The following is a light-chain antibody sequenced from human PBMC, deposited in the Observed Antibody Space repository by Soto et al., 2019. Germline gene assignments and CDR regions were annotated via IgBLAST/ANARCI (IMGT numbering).Light chain of an antibody. V-gene: IGKV1-5*01. Sequence: IQINHSTSTLPESVAFRFNITCRASQSISNWLAWYQKKTGTASKVLIYHASNFQSGVPSRFSGSGSGTEFTLTISSMQPDDFATYYCQQYNSYSFGHGTKVDIK. CDR1: QSISNW. J-gene: IGKJ1*01. CDR3: QQYNSYS. CDR2: HAS.